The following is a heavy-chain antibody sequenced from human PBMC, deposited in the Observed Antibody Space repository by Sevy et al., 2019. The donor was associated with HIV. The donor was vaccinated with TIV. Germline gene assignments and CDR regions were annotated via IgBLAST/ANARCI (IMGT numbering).Heavy chain of an antibody. CDR1: RFTFKTYW. J-gene: IGHJ4*01. Sequence: GGSLRLSCAASRFTFKTYWMSWVRQAPGKGLEWVGNIKEDGSAKYYGDSVRGRFTISRDNAKNSLYLQMSSLRVEDTAVYYCARDSPGYGGYSYWGQGTLVTVSS. D-gene: IGHD1-26*01. V-gene: IGHV3-7*01. CDR3: ARDSPGYGGYSY. CDR2: IKEDGSAK.